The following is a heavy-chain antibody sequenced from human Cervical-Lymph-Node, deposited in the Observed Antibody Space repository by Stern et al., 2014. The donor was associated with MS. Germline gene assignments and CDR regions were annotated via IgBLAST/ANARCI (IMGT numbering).Heavy chain of an antibody. CDR2: IKQDGSEK. D-gene: IGHD2-8*01. J-gene: IGHJ4*02. Sequence: EVQLVESGGGLVQPGGSLRLSCAASGFTFSAYWMSWVRQAPGKGLEWVANIKQDGSEKYYVDSVKGRLIVSRDNAKDSLHLQMDSLRAEDTAVYYCARDWGYCTHGVCHLDYWGQGTLVTVSS. CDR1: GFTFSAYW. CDR3: ARDWGYCTHGVCHLDY. V-gene: IGHV3-7*01.